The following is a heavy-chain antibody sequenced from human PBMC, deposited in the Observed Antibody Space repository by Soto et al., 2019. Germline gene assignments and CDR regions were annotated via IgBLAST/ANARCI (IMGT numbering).Heavy chain of an antibody. CDR1: GGTFTSYI. J-gene: IGHJ6*02. V-gene: IGHV1-69*12. Sequence: QVRLVQSGAEVKKPGSSVKVSCKGSGGTFTSYIITWVRHAPGQGLEWVGGIVPKFGTTNYAQKFQGRVTFTADESSIIVYLELSNLRSEDTGVYYCARGRDDRFGRHYFGLDVWGQGTTVTVS. CDR3: ARGRDDRFGRHYFGLDV. CDR2: IVPKFGTT. D-gene: IGHD1-1*01.